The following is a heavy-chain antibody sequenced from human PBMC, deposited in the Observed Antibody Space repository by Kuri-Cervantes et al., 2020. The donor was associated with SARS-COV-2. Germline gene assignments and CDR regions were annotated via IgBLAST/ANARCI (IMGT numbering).Heavy chain of an antibody. Sequence: SETLSLTCTVSGGSISSYYWSWIRQPPGKGLEWIGYIYYSGSTNYNPSLKSRVTISVDTSKNQFSLKLSSVTAADTAVYYCARVVGCSSTSCYTLYSDYWGQGTLVTVSS. V-gene: IGHV4-59*12. J-gene: IGHJ4*02. D-gene: IGHD2-2*02. CDR3: ARVVGCSSTSCYTLYSDY. CDR1: GGSISSYY. CDR2: IYYSGST.